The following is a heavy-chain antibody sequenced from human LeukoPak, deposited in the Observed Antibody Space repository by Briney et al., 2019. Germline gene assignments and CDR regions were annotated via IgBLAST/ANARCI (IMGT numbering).Heavy chain of an antibody. CDR2: VSVSGDIT. Sequence: PGGSLRLSCAASGFTFRTYAMSWVRQAPGKGLEWVSHVSVSGDITYCADSVKGRFTISRDNSKNTLYLQMNSLRAEDTAVYYCAKDANWNHGGGYMDVWGKGTTVTVSS. CDR1: GFTFRTYA. CDR3: AKDANWNHGGGYMDV. D-gene: IGHD1-1*01. J-gene: IGHJ6*03. V-gene: IGHV3-23*01.